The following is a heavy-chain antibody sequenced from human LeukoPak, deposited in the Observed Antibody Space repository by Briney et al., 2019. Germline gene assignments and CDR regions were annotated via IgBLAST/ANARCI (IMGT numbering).Heavy chain of an antibody. CDR3: ARHQAAAIHYYYYGMDV. CDR1: GGSISSYY. Sequence: SETLSLTCTVSGGSISSYYWSWIRQPPGKGLEWIGYIYYSGSTNYNPSLKSRVTISVDTSKNQFSLKLSSVTAADTAVSYCARHQAAAIHYYYYGMDVWGQGTTVTVSS. V-gene: IGHV4-59*08. CDR2: IYYSGST. J-gene: IGHJ6*02. D-gene: IGHD2-2*01.